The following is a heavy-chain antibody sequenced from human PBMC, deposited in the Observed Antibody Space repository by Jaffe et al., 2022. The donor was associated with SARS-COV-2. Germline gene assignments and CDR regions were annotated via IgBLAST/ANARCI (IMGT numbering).Heavy chain of an antibody. Sequence: EVQLVESGGGLVQPGGSLRLSCAASGFTFSSYWMHWVRQAPGKGLEWVSRINTDERITNYADSVTGRFTISRDNAKSTLYLQMNSLRAEDTALYYCVRDLGGGDTDYWGQGTLVTVSS. D-gene: IGHD3-16*01. CDR3: VRDLGGGDTDY. J-gene: IGHJ4*02. V-gene: IGHV3-74*01. CDR2: INTDERIT. CDR1: GFTFSSYW.